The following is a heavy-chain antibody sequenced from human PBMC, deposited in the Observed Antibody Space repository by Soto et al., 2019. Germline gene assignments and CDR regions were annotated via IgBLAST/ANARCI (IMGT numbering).Heavy chain of an antibody. CDR3: AGEPKGGAYDLDV. CDR1: EFTFSSYA. D-gene: IGHD3-16*01. CDR2: ISYDGGIK. J-gene: IGHJ6*02. V-gene: IGHV3-30-3*01. Sequence: QVQLVESGGGVVQPGRSLRLSCEASEFTFSSYAMHWVRQAPGKGLEWVAVISYDGGIKYYADSVKGRFTISRDNSKNTLYLQMNSLRVEDAAVYYCAGEPKGGAYDLDVWGQGTTVTVSS.